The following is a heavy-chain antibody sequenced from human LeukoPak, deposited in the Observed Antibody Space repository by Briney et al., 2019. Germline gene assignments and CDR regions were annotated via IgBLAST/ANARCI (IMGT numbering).Heavy chain of an antibody. J-gene: IGHJ4*01. V-gene: IGHV3-7*01. CDR1: GFTFTDYW. CDR2: IRQDGSEK. D-gene: IGHD6-13*01. Sequence: PGGSLRLSCEVSGFTFTDYWMNWVRQAPGKGPEWVASIRQDGSEKTYVDPVKGRFTISRDNTKNSLSLQLNGLRAEGTAVYYCARDGTAAGLYFDLWGQGTLVTVSS. CDR3: ARDGTAAGLYFDL.